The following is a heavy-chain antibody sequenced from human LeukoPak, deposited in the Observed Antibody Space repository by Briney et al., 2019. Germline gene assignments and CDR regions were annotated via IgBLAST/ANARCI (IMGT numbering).Heavy chain of an antibody. CDR2: IYYSGNT. Sequence: SETLSLTCTVSGGSISSYYWSWIRQPPGKGLEWIGYIYYSGNTNYNPSLKSRVTISVDRSKNQFSLKLSSVTAADTAIYYCAKGDPTFLFWYFDLWGRGTLVTVSS. V-gene: IGHV4-59*01. CDR3: AKGDPTFLFWYFDL. CDR1: GGSISSYY. J-gene: IGHJ2*01. D-gene: IGHD3-16*01.